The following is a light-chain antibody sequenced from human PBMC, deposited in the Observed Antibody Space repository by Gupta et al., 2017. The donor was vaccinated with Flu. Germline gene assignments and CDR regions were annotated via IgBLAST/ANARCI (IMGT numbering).Light chain of an antibody. V-gene: IGLV3-25*02. CDR2: KDS. CDR1: AVARFA. CDR3: QAVDFGGRSVV. J-gene: IGLJ3*02. Sequence: EVSQSPSVSVAAGQTARISCSGDAVARFATSWYQLKPGQAPLLVIYKDSERPSGVPERFSGSRPGTKVILFISGVKEEDEADYFCQAVDFGGRSVVFGGGTKVTVL.